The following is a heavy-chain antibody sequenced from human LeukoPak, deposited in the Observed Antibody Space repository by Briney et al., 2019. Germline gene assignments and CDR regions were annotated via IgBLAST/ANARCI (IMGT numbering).Heavy chain of an antibody. CDR3: ASGTVDYYYYGMDV. CDR2: IYYSGST. J-gene: IGHJ6*02. V-gene: IGHV4-39*07. CDR1: GFTFSSYS. Sequence: GSLRLSCAASGFTFSSYSMNWVRQPPGKGLEWIGSIYYSGSTYYNPSLKSRVTISVDTSKNQFSLKLSSVTAADTAVYYCASGTVDYYYYGMDVWGQGTTVTVSS. D-gene: IGHD3/OR15-3a*01.